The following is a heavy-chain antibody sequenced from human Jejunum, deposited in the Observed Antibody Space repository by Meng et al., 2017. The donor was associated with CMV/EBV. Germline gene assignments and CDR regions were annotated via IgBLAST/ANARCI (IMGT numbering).Heavy chain of an antibody. CDR2: IYSGGST. Sequence: VQLVEAGGGLVQPGGSLRLSCAASEFTVSNNYMAWVRQAPGKGLEWVSVIYSGGSTYYGDSVKDRFTISRDTSKNTVYLQMDSLRAEDTAVYYCASPQLGVTKEFDYWGQGTLVTVSS. J-gene: IGHJ4*02. D-gene: IGHD7-27*01. CDR3: ASPQLGVTKEFDY. CDR1: EFTVSNNY. V-gene: IGHV3-66*01.